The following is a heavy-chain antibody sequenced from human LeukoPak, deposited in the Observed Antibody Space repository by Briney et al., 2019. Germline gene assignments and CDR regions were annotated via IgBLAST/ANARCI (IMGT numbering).Heavy chain of an antibody. CDR2: VFPGDSDT. Sequence: GESLKISCKGSGYTFTIYWIGWLRQMPGKGLEWMGIVFPGDSDTRYSPSFQGQVTISADKSISTAYLQWSSLKASDTAMYYCARSGSWSGYSNDAFDIWGQGTMVTVSS. CDR1: GYTFTIYW. J-gene: IGHJ3*02. CDR3: ARSGSWSGYSNDAFDI. V-gene: IGHV5-51*01. D-gene: IGHD3-3*01.